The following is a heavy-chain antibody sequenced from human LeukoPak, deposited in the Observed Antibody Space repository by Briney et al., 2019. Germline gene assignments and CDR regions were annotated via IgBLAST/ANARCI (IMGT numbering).Heavy chain of an antibody. J-gene: IGHJ3*02. Sequence: GGSLRLSCAASGFTFTSYAMSWVRQAPGKGLEWVSAITGTGDSTYYAASVKGRFTVSRDNSKNTLYLQMSSLRAEDTAMYYCAKVRDTRDWYKDAFDIWGQGTRVTVSS. CDR3: AKVRDTRDWYKDAFDI. CDR2: ITGTGDST. CDR1: GFTFTSYA. V-gene: IGHV3-23*01. D-gene: IGHD6-19*01.